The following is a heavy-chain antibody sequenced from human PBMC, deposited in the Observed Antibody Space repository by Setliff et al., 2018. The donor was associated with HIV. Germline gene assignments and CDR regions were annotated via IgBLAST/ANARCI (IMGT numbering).Heavy chain of an antibody. CDR2: TYYSGYT. J-gene: IGHJ4*02. CDR1: GGSISSGDYY. D-gene: IGHD3-10*01. Sequence: PSETLSLTCTVSGGSISSGDYYWSWIRQPPGKGLEWIGYTYYSGYTQYNPSLKSRVTISVDTSKNQFPLRLSSVTAGDTAVYYCTRRRGPMVRGVDPTPSYYFDYWGQGTLVTVSS. CDR3: TRRRGPMVRGVDPTPSYYFDY. V-gene: IGHV4-30-4*01.